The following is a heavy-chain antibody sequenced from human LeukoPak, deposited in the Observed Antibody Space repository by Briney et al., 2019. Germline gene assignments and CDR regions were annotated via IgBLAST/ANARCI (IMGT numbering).Heavy chain of an antibody. CDR3: ARERDGRFFDF. CDR1: GFMFSSFW. J-gene: IGHJ2*01. V-gene: IGHV3-7*03. CDR2: INQDVSER. Sequence: GGSLRLSCAASGFMFSSFWMSWVRQAPGKGLEWVANINQDVSERYFVDSVRGRFTISRDNANNAVYLQTSSLRAEDTAVYHCARERDGRFFDFWGRGTLVTVSS.